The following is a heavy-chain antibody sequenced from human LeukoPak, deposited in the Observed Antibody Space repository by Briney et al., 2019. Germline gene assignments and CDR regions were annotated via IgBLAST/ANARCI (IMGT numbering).Heavy chain of an antibody. J-gene: IGHJ6*02. CDR1: GFTFADYA. CDR3: AKAYGSGPRDYYGMDV. V-gene: IGHV3-9*01. D-gene: IGHD3-10*01. Sequence: SLRLSCAVSGFTFADYAMHWVGQAPGKGLVWVSGMSWSSGSIGYAESVKGRLTISRENAKNSLYLQMNSLRAEDTALYYCAKAYGSGPRDYYGMDVWGQGTTVTVSS. CDR2: MSWSSGSI.